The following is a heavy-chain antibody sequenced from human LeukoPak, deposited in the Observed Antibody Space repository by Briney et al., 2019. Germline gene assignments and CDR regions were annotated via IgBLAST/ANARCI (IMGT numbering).Heavy chain of an antibody. D-gene: IGHD6-6*01. V-gene: IGHV1-2*02. Sequence: GASVKVSCKASGYTFTGYYMHWVRQAPGQGLEWMGWINPNSGGTNYAQKFQGRVTMTRDTSISTAYMELSRLRSDDTAVYYCARDGPAARPELIDYWGQGTLVTVSS. CDR2: INPNSGGT. CDR3: ARDGPAARPELIDY. J-gene: IGHJ4*02. CDR1: GYTFTGYY.